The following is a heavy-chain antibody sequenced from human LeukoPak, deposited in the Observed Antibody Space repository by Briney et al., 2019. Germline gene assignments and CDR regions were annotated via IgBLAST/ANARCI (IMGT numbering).Heavy chain of an antibody. CDR3: ARGRARVITMVRGVPFDY. D-gene: IGHD3-10*01. CDR1: GGSFSGYY. J-gene: IGHJ4*02. Sequence: SETLSLTCAVYGGSFSGYYWSWIRQPPGKGLEWIGEINHSGSTNYNPSLKSRVTISVDTSKNQFSLKLSSVTAADTAVYYCARGRARVITMVRGVPFDYWGQGTLVTVSS. V-gene: IGHV4-34*01. CDR2: INHSGST.